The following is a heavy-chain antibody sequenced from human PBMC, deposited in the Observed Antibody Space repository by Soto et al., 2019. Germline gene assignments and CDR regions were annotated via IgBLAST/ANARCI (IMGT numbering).Heavy chain of an antibody. CDR2: IIPIFGTA. D-gene: IGHD6-13*01. J-gene: IGHJ4*02. Sequence: VASVKVSCKASGGTFSTYAISWVRQAPGQGLEWMGGIIPIFGTANFAQKFQGRVTITADESTSTAYMELSSLRSEDTAVYYCARDGRIAAAGTPEYYFDYWGQGTLVTVSS. CDR1: GGTFSTYA. CDR3: ARDGRIAAAGTPEYYFDY. V-gene: IGHV1-69*13.